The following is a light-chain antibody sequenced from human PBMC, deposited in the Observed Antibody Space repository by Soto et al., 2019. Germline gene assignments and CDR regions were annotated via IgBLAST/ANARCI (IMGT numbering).Light chain of an antibody. V-gene: IGKV3-11*01. J-gene: IGKJ5*01. CDR1: QSVGGH. Sequence: EIVLTQSPATLSLSPGERATLSCRASQSVGGHLAWYQQKPGQAPRLLIYDASDRATGIPARFSGSGSETDFPLTISSLEPDDFAVYYWQQRNNWPPSITFGQGTRLEIK. CDR2: DAS. CDR3: QQRNNWPPSIT.